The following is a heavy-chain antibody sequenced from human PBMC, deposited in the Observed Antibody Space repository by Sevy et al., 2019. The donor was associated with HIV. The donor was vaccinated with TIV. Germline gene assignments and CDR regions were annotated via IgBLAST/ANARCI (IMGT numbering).Heavy chain of an antibody. J-gene: IGHJ6*02. Sequence: GESLKISCAASGFTFSSYGMHWVRQAPGKGLEWVAVISYDGSNKYYADSVKGRFTISRDNSKNTLYLQMNSLRAEDTAVYYCAKSGPIKTPVLYRYYYYGMDVWGQGTTVTVSS. CDR2: ISYDGSNK. D-gene: IGHD2-15*01. CDR1: GFTFSSYG. V-gene: IGHV3-30*18. CDR3: AKSGPIKTPVLYRYYYYGMDV.